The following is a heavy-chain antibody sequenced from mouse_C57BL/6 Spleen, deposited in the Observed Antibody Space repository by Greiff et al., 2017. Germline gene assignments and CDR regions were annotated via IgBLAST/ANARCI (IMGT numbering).Heavy chain of an antibody. CDR2: IDPSDSYT. J-gene: IGHJ1*03. CDR1: GYTFTSYW. Sequence: QVQLQQPGAELVMPGASVKLSCKASGYTFTSYWMHWVKQRPGQGLEWIGEIDPSDSYTNYTQKFKGQSTLTVDKSSSTAYMQLSSLTSEDSAVYYCFYYYGSSSAWGTGTTVTVDS. V-gene: IGHV1-69*01. CDR3: FYYYGSSSA. D-gene: IGHD1-1*01.